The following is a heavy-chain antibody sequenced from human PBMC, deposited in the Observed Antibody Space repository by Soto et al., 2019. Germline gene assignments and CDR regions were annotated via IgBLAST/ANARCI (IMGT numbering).Heavy chain of an antibody. CDR1: GFTFRSYA. J-gene: IGHJ4*02. V-gene: IGHV3-23*01. D-gene: IGHD6-13*01. CDR3: AKADYSYSWAPGDY. Sequence: GGSLRLSCAASGFTFRSYAMSWVRQAPGKGLEWVSSISGSGDTAYYADSVKGRFTISRDNSKNTLYLQMNSLRVEDTALYYCAKADYSYSWAPGDYWGQGTLVTVSS. CDR2: ISGSGDTA.